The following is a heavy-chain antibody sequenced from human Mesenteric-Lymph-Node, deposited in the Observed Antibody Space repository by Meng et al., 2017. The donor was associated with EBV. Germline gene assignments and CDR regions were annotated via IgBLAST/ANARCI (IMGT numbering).Heavy chain of an antibody. J-gene: IGHJ4*02. V-gene: IGHV4-34*01. CDR1: GGSFSGYY. Sequence: QGQLQQGGVGLLKPSGTLSRICAVYGGSFSGYYWTWIRQPPGRGLEWIGEINHSGSTNHNPSLKSRVTISADTSKDQFSLKLSSVTAADTAVYYCARGYAGYYGKLFDYWGQGTLVTVSS. CDR3: ARGYAGYYGKLFDY. CDR2: INHSGST. D-gene: IGHD3-3*01.